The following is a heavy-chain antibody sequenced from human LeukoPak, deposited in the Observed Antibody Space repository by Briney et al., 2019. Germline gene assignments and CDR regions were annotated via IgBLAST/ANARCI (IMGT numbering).Heavy chain of an antibody. Sequence: PGGSLRLSCAASGFTFSSYSMMWVRQAPGKGLEWVGFIRSQIYGGTPEYAASVKGRFTISRDDSEGVAYLQMNSLKTEDTAVYYCTRDQTPYYWGQGTLVTVSS. CDR1: GFTFSSYS. J-gene: IGHJ4*02. CDR3: TRDQTPYY. V-gene: IGHV3-49*04. CDR2: IRSQIYGGTP.